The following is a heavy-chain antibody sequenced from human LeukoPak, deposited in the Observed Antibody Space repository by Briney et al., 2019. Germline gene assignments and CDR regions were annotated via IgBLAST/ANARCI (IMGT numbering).Heavy chain of an antibody. D-gene: IGHD3-10*01. CDR3: ARQGYYGSGSYLGFFDY. CDR1: GGSISSSNYY. J-gene: IGHJ4*02. V-gene: IGHV4-39*01. Sequence: SETLSLTCTVSGGSISSSNYYWGWIRQPPGKGLEWIGSIYYSGSTYYNPSLKSRVTISVDTSKNQFSLRLSSVTAADTAVYYCARQGYYGSGSYLGFFDYWGQGALVTVSS. CDR2: IYYSGST.